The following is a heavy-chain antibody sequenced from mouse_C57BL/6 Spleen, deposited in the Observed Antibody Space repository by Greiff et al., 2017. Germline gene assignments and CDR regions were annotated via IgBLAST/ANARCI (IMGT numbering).Heavy chain of an antibody. D-gene: IGHD5-2*01. V-gene: IGHV14-4*01. CDR1: GFNIKDDY. CDR3: RGNTFFFDY. Sequence: EVMLVESGAELVRPGASVKLSCTASGFNIKDDYMHWVKQRPEQGLEWIGWIDPENGDTEYASKFQGKATITADTSSNTAYLQLSSLTSEDTAVYYCRGNTFFFDYWGQGTTLTVSS. CDR2: IDPENGDT. J-gene: IGHJ2*01.